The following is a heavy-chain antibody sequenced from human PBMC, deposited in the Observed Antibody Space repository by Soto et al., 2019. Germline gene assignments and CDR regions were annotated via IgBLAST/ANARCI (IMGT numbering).Heavy chain of an antibody. CDR2: ISSSSSTI. D-gene: IGHD1-1*01. CDR1: GFTFSSYS. V-gene: IGHV3-48*01. J-gene: IGHJ4*02. Sequence: GGSLRLSCAASGFTFSSYSMNWVRQAPGKGLEWVSYISSSSSTIYYADSVKGRFTVSRDNAKNSLYLQMSSLRAEDTAVYYCAKAQSHNWSFDYWGQGTLVTVSS. CDR3: AKAQSHNWSFDY.